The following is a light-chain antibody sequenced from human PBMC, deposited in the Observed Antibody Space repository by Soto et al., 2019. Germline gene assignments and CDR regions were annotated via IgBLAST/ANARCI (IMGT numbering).Light chain of an antibody. J-gene: IGKJ5*01. CDR3: QQYGSSLIT. V-gene: IGKV3-20*01. Sequence: EIVFTQSPGTLSLSPGESAPLSCRASQSVSSSYLAWYQQKPGQAPRLLIYGASSRATGIPDRFSGSGSGTDFTLTISRLEPEDFAVYYCQQYGSSLITFGQGTRLEIK. CDR2: GAS. CDR1: QSVSSSY.